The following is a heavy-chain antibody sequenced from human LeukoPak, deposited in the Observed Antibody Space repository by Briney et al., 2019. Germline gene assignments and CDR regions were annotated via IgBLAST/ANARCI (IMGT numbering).Heavy chain of an antibody. J-gene: IGHJ6*02. CDR3: ARVPEDYFYYAMDV. V-gene: IGHV4-34*01. CDR1: GGSFSGYY. Sequence: SETLSLTCAVYGGSFSGYYWSWIRQPPGKGLEWIGEINHSGSTNYNPSLKSRVTISVDTSKNQFSLKLSSVTAADTAVYYCARVPEDYFYYAMDVWGQGTTVTVSS. CDR2: INHSGST.